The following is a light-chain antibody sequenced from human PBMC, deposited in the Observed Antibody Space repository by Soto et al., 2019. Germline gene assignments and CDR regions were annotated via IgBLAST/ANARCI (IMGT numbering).Light chain of an antibody. CDR2: SNN. CDR3: AAWDDSLNGWV. CDR1: SSNIGSNT. Sequence: QSALTQPPSASGTPGQRVTISCSGSSSNIGSNTVNWYQQLPGTAPKPLIYSNNQRPSGVPDRFSGSKSGTSASLAISGLQSEDEADYYCAAWDDSLNGWVFGGGTKLTVL. J-gene: IGLJ3*02. V-gene: IGLV1-44*01.